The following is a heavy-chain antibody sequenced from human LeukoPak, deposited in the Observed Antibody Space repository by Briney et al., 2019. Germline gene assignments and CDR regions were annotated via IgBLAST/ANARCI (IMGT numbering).Heavy chain of an antibody. D-gene: IGHD3-22*01. J-gene: IGHJ4*02. CDR3: ASHPYDPIFDY. CDR2: IYYSGST. Sequence: PSETLSLTCTVSGGSISSSSYYWGWTRQPPGKGLEWIGSIYYSGSTYYNPSLKSRVTISVDTSKNQFSLKLSSVTAADTAVYYCASHPYDPIFDYWGQGTLVTVSS. V-gene: IGHV4-39*01. CDR1: GGSISSSSYY.